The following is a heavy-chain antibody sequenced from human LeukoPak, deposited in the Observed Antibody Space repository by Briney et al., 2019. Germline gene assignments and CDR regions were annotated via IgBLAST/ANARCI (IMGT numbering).Heavy chain of an antibody. V-gene: IGHV1-2*02. Sequence: ASVKVSCKASGYTFTGYYMHWVRQAPGQGLEWMGWINPNSGGTNYAQKFQGRVTMTGDTSTSTVYMDLSSLRSEDTAVYYCARDKGDSSSWLYFDYWGQGTLVTVSS. J-gene: IGHJ4*02. CDR3: ARDKGDSSSWLYFDY. CDR1: GYTFTGYY. D-gene: IGHD6-13*01. CDR2: INPNSGGT.